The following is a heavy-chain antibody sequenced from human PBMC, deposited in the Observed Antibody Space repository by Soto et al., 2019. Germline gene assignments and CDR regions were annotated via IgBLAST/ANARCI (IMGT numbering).Heavy chain of an antibody. CDR2: INTDKGNT. J-gene: IGHJ4*02. CDR3: ATRSPAFDY. CDR1: GYTFTSYG. Sequence: QVQMVQSGPEVEKPGASVKVSCKTSGYTFTSYGISWVRKAPGQGLEWMGWINTDKGNTKYAQKFQGRVTMTTDTPTSTAYMELRSLRSADTAVYYCATRSPAFDYWGQGTLVTVSS. V-gene: IGHV1-18*01.